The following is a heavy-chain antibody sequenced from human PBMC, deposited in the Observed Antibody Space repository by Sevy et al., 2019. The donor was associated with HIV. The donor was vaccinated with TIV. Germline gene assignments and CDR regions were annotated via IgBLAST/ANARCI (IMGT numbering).Heavy chain of an antibody. V-gene: IGHV1-18*01. Sequence: AAVKVSCKASGYTFTSYRVSWVRQAPGQGLERMGWISAHNGDTHYAQKFQGRVTMTTDTPTSTAYMDLRSLRSDDSAVYYCARAYSSGGSCYSLAYWGQGTVVTVSS. J-gene: IGHJ4*02. CDR1: GYTFTSYR. D-gene: IGHD2-15*01. CDR2: ISAHNGDT. CDR3: ARAYSSGGSCYSLAY.